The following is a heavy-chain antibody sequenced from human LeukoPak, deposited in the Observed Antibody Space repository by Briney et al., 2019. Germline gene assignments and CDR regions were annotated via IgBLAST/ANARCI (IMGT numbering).Heavy chain of an antibody. Sequence: GGSLRLSCAASGFTFGDYAMHWVRQAPGKGLEWVSGISWNSGSIGYADSVRGRFTISRDNAKNSLYLQMNSLRAEDMASYYCAKGAAAGLNYYFDYWGQGTLVTVSS. D-gene: IGHD6-13*01. CDR1: GFTFGDYA. CDR2: ISWNSGSI. V-gene: IGHV3-9*03. CDR3: AKGAAAGLNYYFDY. J-gene: IGHJ4*02.